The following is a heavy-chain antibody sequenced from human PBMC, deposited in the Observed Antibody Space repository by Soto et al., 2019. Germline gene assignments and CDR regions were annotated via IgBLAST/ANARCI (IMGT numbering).Heavy chain of an antibody. CDR2: ISGGSGDST. Sequence: EAQLLESGGGLVQPGGSLRLSCAASGFTFSNYAMNWVRQAPGKGLEWVSGISGGSGDSTFYADSVKGRFTISRDNSKNTLHQQMNRLRTEDTAVYYCAKNQPSWATRAAFDYWGQGTLVTVSS. CDR1: GFTFSNYA. J-gene: IGHJ4*02. D-gene: IGHD2-2*01. V-gene: IGHV3-23*01. CDR3: AKNQPSWATRAAFDY.